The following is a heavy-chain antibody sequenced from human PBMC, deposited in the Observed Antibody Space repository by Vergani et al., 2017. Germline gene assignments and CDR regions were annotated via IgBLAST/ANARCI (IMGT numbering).Heavy chain of an antibody. J-gene: IGHJ3*02. CDR2: IIPIFGTA. D-gene: IGHD2-2*01. CDR1: GGTFSSCA. V-gene: IGHV1-69*01. Sequence: QVQLVQSGAEVKKPGSSVKVSCKASGGTFSSCAISWVRQAPGQGLEWMGGIIPIFGTANYAQKFQGRVTITADESTSTAYMELSSLRSEDTAVYYCARDRNIVVVPAANPAFDIWGQGTMVTVSS. CDR3: ARDRNIVVVPAANPAFDI.